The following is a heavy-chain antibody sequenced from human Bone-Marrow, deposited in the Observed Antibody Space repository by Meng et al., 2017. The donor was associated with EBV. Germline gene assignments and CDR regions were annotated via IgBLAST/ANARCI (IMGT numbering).Heavy chain of an antibody. D-gene: IGHD6-13*01. CDR2: INPNSGDT. CDR3: ARAKAAAAGTLIDY. Sequence: QGRLVQAGAEVKKPGASVKVSCKASGYTFTGYYMHWGRQAPGQGLEWMGRINPNSGDTNYAQKFQGRVTMTRDTSISTAYMELSRLRSDDTAVYYCARAKAAAAGTLIDYWGQGTLVTVSS. CDR1: GYTFTGYY. V-gene: IGHV1-2*06. J-gene: IGHJ4*02.